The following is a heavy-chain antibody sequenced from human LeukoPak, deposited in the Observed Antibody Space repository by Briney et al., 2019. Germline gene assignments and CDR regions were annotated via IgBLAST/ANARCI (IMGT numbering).Heavy chain of an antibody. V-gene: IGHV3-53*01. CDR2: IYSGGST. D-gene: IGHD6-13*01. J-gene: IGHJ3*02. Sequence: GGSLRLSCAASGFTVSSNYMSWVRQAPGKGLEWVSVIYSGGSTYYADSVKGRFTISRDNSKNTLYLQMNSLRAEDTAVYYCAKGAHSSSWDDAFDIWGQGTMVTVSS. CDR1: GFTVSSNY. CDR3: AKGAHSSSWDDAFDI.